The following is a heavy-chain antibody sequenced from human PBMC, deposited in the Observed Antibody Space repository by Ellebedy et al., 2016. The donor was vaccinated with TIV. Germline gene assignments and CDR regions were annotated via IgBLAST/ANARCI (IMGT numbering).Heavy chain of an antibody. J-gene: IGHJ4*02. CDR1: GFIFIDYS. V-gene: IGHV3-48*02. Sequence: GESLKISCAASGFIFIDYSMNWLRQAPGKGPEWLAYITYNSATKHYGDSVKGRFTISRDNAKNSMFLQMNSLRDEDTAVYFCARGIEYVSGDWGQGTLVTVSS. CDR2: ITYNSATK. CDR3: ARGIEYVSGD. D-gene: IGHD6-19*01.